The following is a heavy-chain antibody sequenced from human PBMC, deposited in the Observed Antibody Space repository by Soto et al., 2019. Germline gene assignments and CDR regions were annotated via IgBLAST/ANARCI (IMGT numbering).Heavy chain of an antibody. J-gene: IGHJ6*02. CDR3: TRGSGYPSLYYYYGMDV. CDR2: IRSKANSYAT. D-gene: IGHD3-16*02. V-gene: IGHV3-73*02. Sequence: VQLVESGGGLVQPGGSLKLSCAASGFTFSGSAMHWVRQASGKGLEWVGRIRSKANSYATAYAASVKGRFTISRDDSKNTAYLQMNSLKTEDTAVYYCTRGSGYPSLYYYYGMDVWGQGTTVTVSS. CDR1: GFTFSGSA.